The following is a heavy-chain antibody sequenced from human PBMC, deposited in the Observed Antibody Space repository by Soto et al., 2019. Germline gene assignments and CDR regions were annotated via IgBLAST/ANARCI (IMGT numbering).Heavy chain of an antibody. V-gene: IGHV4-31*03. Sequence: SETLSLTCTVSGGSISSGGYYWSWIRQHPGKGLEWIGYIYYSGSTYYNPSLKSRVTISVDTSKNQFSLKLGSVTAADTAVYYCARGTTYYYDSSGPKVRFDIWGQGTMVTVSS. CDR2: IYYSGST. CDR1: GGSISSGGYY. J-gene: IGHJ3*02. CDR3: ARGTTYYYDSSGPKVRFDI. D-gene: IGHD3-22*01.